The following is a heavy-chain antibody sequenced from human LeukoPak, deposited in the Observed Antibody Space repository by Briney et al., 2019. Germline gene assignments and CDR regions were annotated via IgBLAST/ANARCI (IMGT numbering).Heavy chain of an antibody. D-gene: IGHD7-27*01. Sequence: GGSLRLSCAASGFTFSSYTMNWVRQAPGKGLEWVSSISSSSSYIYYADSVKGRFTISRDNAKNSLYLQMNSLRAEDTAVYYCARDGDTGPFDYWGQGTLVTVSS. J-gene: IGHJ4*02. CDR1: GFTFSSYT. CDR3: ARDGDTGPFDY. V-gene: IGHV3-21*01. CDR2: ISSSSSYI.